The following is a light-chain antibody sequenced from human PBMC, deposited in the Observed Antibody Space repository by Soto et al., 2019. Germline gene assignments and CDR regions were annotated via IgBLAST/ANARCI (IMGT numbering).Light chain of an antibody. V-gene: IGKV3-15*01. J-gene: IGKJ4*01. CDR2: GAS. CDR1: QSVSSN. CDR3: QQYNNWPPLT. Sequence: EIVMTQSTATLSVSPGERATLSCRASQSVSSNLGWYQQKPGQAPRLLIYGASTRATGIPARFSGSGSGTEFPLTISSLQSEDFAIYYCQQYNNWPPLTFGGGTKVEIK.